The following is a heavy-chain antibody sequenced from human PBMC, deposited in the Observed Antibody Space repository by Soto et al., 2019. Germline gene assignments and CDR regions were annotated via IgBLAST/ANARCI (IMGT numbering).Heavy chain of an antibody. CDR2: ISGSGGST. Sequence: EVQLLESGGGLVQPGGSLRLSCAASGFIFSSYAMSWVRQAPGKGLEWVSAISGSGGSTYYADSVKGRFTISRDNSKNTLYLQMNSLRAEDTAVYYCAKLPRYCSGGSCYYYYYMDVWGKGTTVTVSS. J-gene: IGHJ6*03. CDR1: GFIFSSYA. V-gene: IGHV3-23*01. D-gene: IGHD2-15*01. CDR3: AKLPRYCSGGSCYYYYYMDV.